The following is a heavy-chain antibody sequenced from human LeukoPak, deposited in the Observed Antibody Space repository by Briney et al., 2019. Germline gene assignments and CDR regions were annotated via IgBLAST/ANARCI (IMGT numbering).Heavy chain of an antibody. D-gene: IGHD3-22*01. CDR3: ARDEARYSSGYYPNWFDP. J-gene: IGHJ5*02. V-gene: IGHV1-18*01. Sequence: GASVKVSCKASGYTFTSYGMSWVRQAPGQGLEWMGWISGYNGYTHYAHNLQGRVTMTTDTSTSTAYMELRSLRSDDTAVYYCARDEARYSSGYYPNWFDPWGQGTLVTVSS. CDR2: ISGYNGYT. CDR1: GYTFTSYG.